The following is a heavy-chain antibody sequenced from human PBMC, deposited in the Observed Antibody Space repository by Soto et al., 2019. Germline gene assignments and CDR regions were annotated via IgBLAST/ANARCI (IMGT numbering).Heavy chain of an antibody. V-gene: IGHV1-3*05. J-gene: IGHJ6*02. CDR1: GYTFTSYA. CDR3: ASSVLWFGHRGDYYGMDV. CDR2: INAGNGNT. Sequence: QVQLVQSGAEEKKPGASVKVSCKASGYTFTSYAMHWVRQAPGQRLEWMGWINAGNGNTKYSQKFQGRVTITRDTSASTAYMELSSLRSEDTAVYYCASSVLWFGHRGDYYGMDVWGQGTTVTVSS. D-gene: IGHD3-10*01.